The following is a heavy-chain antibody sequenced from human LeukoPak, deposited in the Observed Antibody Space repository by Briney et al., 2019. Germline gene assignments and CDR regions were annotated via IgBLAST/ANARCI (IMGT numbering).Heavy chain of an antibody. V-gene: IGHV4-34*01. Sequence: PSETLSLTCAVYGGSFSGYYWGWIRQPPGKGLEWIGEINHSGSTNYDPSLKSRVTISVDTSKNQFSLKLSSVTAADTAVYYCARVVPIVATMRYYYYYYMDVWGKGTTVTVSS. J-gene: IGHJ6*03. CDR2: INHSGST. CDR1: GGSFSGYY. CDR3: ARVVPIVATMRYYYYYYMDV. D-gene: IGHD5-12*01.